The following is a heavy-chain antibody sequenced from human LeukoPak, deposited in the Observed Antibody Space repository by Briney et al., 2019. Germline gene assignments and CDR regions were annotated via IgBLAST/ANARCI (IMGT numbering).Heavy chain of an antibody. D-gene: IGHD6-6*01. CDR2: THPGDSDT. V-gene: IGHV5-51*01. J-gene: IGHJ6*03. CDR1: GYEFTSYW. CDR3: ARTGVAARSYYYYYMDV. Sequence: GESLKISCEGSGYEFTSYWIAWVRQMPGKGLEWMGITHPGDSDTRYSPSFQGQVTISADKSISTAYLQWSSLKASDTAMYYCARTGVAARSYYYYYMDVWGKGTTVTVSS.